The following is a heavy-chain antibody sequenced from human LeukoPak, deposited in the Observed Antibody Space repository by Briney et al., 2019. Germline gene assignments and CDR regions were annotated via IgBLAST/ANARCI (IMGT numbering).Heavy chain of an antibody. J-gene: IGHJ4*02. V-gene: IGHV4-34*01. CDR3: ARGIAASTPDY. D-gene: IGHD6-13*01. CDR1: GGSFSGYY. CDR2: INHSGST. Sequence: SSETLSLTCAVYGGSFSGYYWSWIRQPPGKGLEWIGEINHSGSTNYNPSLKGRVTISVDTSKNQFSLKLSSVTAADTAVYYCARGIAASTPDYWGQGTLVTVSS.